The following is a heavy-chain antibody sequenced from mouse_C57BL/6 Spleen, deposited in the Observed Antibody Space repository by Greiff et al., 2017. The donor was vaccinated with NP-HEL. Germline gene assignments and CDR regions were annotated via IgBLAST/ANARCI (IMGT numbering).Heavy chain of an antibody. CDR3: ARQDGNYLFAY. CDR1: GFTFSDYG. D-gene: IGHD2-1*01. CDR2: ISSGSSTI. Sequence: EVQRVESGGGLVKPGGSLKLSCAASGFTFSDYGMHWVRQAPEKGLEWVAYISSGSSTIYYADTVKGRFTISRDNAKNTLFLQMTSLRSEDTAMYYGARQDGNYLFAYWGQGTLVTVSA. V-gene: IGHV5-17*01. J-gene: IGHJ3*01.